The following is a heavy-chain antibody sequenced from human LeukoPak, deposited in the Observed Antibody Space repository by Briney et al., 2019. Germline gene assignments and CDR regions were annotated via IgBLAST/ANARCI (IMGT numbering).Heavy chain of an antibody. CDR1: EFIFSNYW. D-gene: IGHD4/OR15-4a*01. V-gene: IGHV3-74*01. J-gene: IGHJ5*02. CDR2: INSDGSFT. CDR3: ARVQVLGTYDWFDP. Sequence: GGTLRLSCAASEFIFSNYWMHWVRQAPGKGLVWVSRINSDGSFTSYADSVKGRFTISRDNAKNTLYLQMNSLRAEDTAIYYCARVQVLGTYDWFDPWGQGTLVTVSS.